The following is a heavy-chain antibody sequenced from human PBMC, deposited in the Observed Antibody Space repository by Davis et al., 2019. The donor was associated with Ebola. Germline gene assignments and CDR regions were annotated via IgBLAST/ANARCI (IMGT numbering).Heavy chain of an antibody. CDR2: ITVTSNYT. CDR1: GFTFSSYS. V-gene: IGHV3-21*01. Sequence: GESLKISCAASGFTFSSYSMNWVRQAPGKGLEWVSSITVTSNYTYYADSVKGRFTISRDSAKNSLYLQMNSLRAEDTAVYYCARRNWFDPWGQGTLVTVSS. J-gene: IGHJ5*02. CDR3: ARRNWFDP.